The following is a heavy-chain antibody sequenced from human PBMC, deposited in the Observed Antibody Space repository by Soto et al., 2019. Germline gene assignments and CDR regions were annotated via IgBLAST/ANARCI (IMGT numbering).Heavy chain of an antibody. J-gene: IGHJ6*02. V-gene: IGHV1-18*01. CDR3: ARDGKLYSSSWYDYYYGMDV. Sequence: ASVKVSCKASRYTLTSYGISRLRQAPGQGLEWMGWISAYNGNTNYAQKLQGRVTMTTDTSTSTAYMELRSLRSDDTAVYYCARDGKLYSSSWYDYYYGMDVWGQGTTVTVSS. CDR2: ISAYNGNT. D-gene: IGHD6-13*01. CDR1: RYTLTSYG.